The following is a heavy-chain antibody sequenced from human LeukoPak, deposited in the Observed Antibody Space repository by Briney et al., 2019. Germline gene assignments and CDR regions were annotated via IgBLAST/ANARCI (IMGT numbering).Heavy chain of an antibody. J-gene: IGHJ4*02. CDR1: GGTFSSYA. CDR3: AGRGYSGYDFDY. Sequence: SVKVSCKASGGTFSSYAISWVRQAPGQGLEWMGGIIPIFGTANYAQKFQGRVTTTADESTSTAYMELSSLRSEDTAVYYCAGRGYSGYDFDYWGQGTLVTVSS. D-gene: IGHD5-12*01. CDR2: IIPIFGTA. V-gene: IGHV1-69*13.